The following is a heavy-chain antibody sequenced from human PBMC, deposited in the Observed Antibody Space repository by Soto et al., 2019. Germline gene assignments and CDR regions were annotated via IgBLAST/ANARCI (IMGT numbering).Heavy chain of an antibody. CDR2: IDWDDDK. V-gene: IGHV2-70*01. CDR3: ARTTSGFYYDSSGYPPAFNWFDP. CDR1: GFSLSTSGMC. Sequence: GSGPTLVNPTQTLTLTCTFSGFSLSTSGMCVSWIRQPPGKALEWLALIDWDDDKYYSTSLKTRLTISKDTSKNQVVLTMTNMDPVDTATYYCARTTSGFYYDSSGYPPAFNWFDPWGQGTLVTVSS. D-gene: IGHD3-22*01. J-gene: IGHJ5*02.